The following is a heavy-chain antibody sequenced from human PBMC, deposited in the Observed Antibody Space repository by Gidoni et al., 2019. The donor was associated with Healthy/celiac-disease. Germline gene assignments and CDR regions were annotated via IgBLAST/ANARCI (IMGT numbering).Heavy chain of an antibody. CDR3: ARVPLRPRLNCSGGSCTSRYYYYYGMDV. CDR2: INHIGST. J-gene: IGHJ6*02. V-gene: IGHV4-34*01. D-gene: IGHD2-15*01. CDR1: GGSFSGYY. Sequence: QVQLQQWGAGLLKPSETLSLTCAVHGGSFSGYYWDWIRQPPGQGLEWIGEINHIGSTNYNPSLKSRVTISVDTSKNQFSLKLSSVTAADTAVYYCARVPLRPRLNCSGGSCTSRYYYYYGMDVWGQGTTVTVSS.